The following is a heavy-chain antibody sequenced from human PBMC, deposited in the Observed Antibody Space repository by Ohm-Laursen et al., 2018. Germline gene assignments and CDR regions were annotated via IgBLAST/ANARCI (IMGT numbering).Heavy chain of an antibody. V-gene: IGHV3-15*05. J-gene: IGHJ4*02. CDR2: IKSKNEGGTI. CDR3: TTAPTY. Sequence: SLRLSCAASGFTFSSYAMSWVRQAPGKGLEWVARIKSKNEGGTIDYAAPVKGRFTISRDDSRYMVYLQMSDLETADTGIYYCTTAPTYWGQGTLVTVSS. CDR1: GFTFSSYA.